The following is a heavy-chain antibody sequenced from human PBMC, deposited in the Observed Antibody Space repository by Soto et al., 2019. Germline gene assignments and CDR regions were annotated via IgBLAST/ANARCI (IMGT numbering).Heavy chain of an antibody. CDR1: GGSFSGYY. D-gene: IGHD3-10*01. CDR2: INHSGST. V-gene: IGHV4-34*01. J-gene: IGHJ4*02. CDR3: ARALPMVRGVISYYFDF. Sequence: PSETLSLTCAVYGGSFSGYYWTWIRQPPGTGLEWIGEINHSGSTNYNPSLKSRVTISVDTSKNQFSLKLTSVTAADTAVYYCARALPMVRGVISYYFDFWGQGTLVTVSS.